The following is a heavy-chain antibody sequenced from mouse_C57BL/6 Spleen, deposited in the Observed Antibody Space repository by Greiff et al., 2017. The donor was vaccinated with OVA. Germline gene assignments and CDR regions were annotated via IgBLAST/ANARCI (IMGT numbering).Heavy chain of an antibody. CDR3: ARGRLRLDYFDY. D-gene: IGHD2-4*01. J-gene: IGHJ2*01. V-gene: IGHV1-80*01. CDR1: GYAFSSYW. CDR2: IYPGDGDT. Sequence: VQLQESGAELVKPGASVKISCKASGYAFSSYWMNWVKQRPGKGLEWIGQIYPGDGDTNYNGKFKGKATLTADKSSSTAYMQLSSLTSEDSAVYFCARGRLRLDYFDYWGQGTTLTVSS.